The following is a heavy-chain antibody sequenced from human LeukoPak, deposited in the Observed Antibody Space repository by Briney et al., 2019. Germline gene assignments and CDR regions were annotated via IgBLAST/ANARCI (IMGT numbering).Heavy chain of an antibody. Sequence: GDSVNLSCKASGGTFSSYAISWVRQAPGQGLEWMGGIIPIFGTENYTQKIQGRVTITADESTSTAYMELSSLRSEDTAVYYCARDYYDSSGVLTDYWGQGTLVTVSS. CDR2: IIPIFGTE. CDR3: ARDYYDSSGVLTDY. V-gene: IGHV1-69*13. CDR1: GGTFSSYA. J-gene: IGHJ4*02. D-gene: IGHD3-22*01.